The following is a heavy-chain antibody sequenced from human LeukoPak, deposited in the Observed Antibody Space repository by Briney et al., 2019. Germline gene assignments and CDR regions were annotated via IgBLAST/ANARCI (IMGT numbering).Heavy chain of an antibody. CDR2: ISSSSSYI. V-gene: IGHV3-21*01. J-gene: IGHJ4*02. CDR1: GFTLSSYS. Sequence: GGSLRLSCAASGFTLSSYSMNWVRQAPGKGLEWVSSISSSSSYIYYADSVKGRFTISRDNAKNSLYLQMNSLRAEDTAVYYCARDRGKGVDYWGQGTLVTVSS. D-gene: IGHD3-16*01. CDR3: ARDRGKGVDY.